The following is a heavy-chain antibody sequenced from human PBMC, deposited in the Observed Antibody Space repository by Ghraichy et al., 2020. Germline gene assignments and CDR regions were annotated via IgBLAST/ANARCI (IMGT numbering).Heavy chain of an antibody. V-gene: IGHV1-2*02. Sequence: ASVKVSCKASGYTFSDYYMHWVRQAPGQGLEWMGWINPRNGGTSSAQKFQGRVTMTTDKSISTIYMELRNLRADDTAVYYCARPFIATAYSPFDYWGQGTLVPVPS. CDR1: GYTFSDYY. J-gene: IGHJ4*02. CDR2: INPRNGGT. CDR3: ARPFIATAYSPFDY. D-gene: IGHD3-9*01.